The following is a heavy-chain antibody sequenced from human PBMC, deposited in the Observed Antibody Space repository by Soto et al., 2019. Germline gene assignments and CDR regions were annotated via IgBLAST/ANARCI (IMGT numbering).Heavy chain of an antibody. D-gene: IGHD3-9*01. Sequence: QVQLQESGPGLVTPSETLSLTCRVSGGSVGTGAYYWSWIRQPPGKGLEWIGYTLYSGSPNYNPSLPSLQSRVTISVDTSRNQFSLRLTSVTAADTALYYCARHDYYHRTFDIWGQGTLVTVSS. CDR3: ARHDYYHRTFDI. CDR2: TLYSGSP. J-gene: IGHJ3*02. V-gene: IGHV4-61*08. CDR1: GGSVGTGAYY.